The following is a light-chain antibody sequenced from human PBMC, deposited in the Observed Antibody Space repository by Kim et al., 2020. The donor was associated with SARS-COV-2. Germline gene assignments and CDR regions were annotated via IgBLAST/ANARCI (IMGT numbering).Light chain of an antibody. V-gene: IGKV3-15*01. J-gene: IGKJ3*01. CDR1: QSVSSN. CDR2: AAS. Sequence: EVVMTQSPATLSVSPGERATLSCRASQSVSSNLAWYQHKPGQAPRLLIYAASTRATGVPARFSGSGSGTEFTLTISSLQSEDFAVYYCQKYNNWPPFGPGTKVDIK. CDR3: QKYNNWPP.